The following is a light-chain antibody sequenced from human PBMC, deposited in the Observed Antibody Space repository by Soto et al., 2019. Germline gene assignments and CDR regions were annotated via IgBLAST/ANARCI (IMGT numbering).Light chain of an antibody. CDR2: GAS. J-gene: IGKJ1*01. V-gene: IGKV3-15*01. CDR3: QQYNNWPHLET. Sequence: EIVMTQSPATLSVSPGERATLSCRASQSVSSNLAWYQQKPGQAPRLLIYGASTRATGIPARFSGSGSGTEFTLTISSLQSEDFAVYYCQQYNNWPHLETFGQGTKVDIK. CDR1: QSVSSN.